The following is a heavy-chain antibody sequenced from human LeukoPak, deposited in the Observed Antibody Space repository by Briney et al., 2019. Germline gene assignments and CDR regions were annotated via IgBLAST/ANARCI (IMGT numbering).Heavy chain of an antibody. CDR3: AELGITMIGGV. J-gene: IGHJ6*04. Sequence: GGSLRLSCAASGFTFSSYSMNWVRQAPGKGLEWVSSISSSSSYIYYADSMKGRFTISRDNAKNSLYLQMNSLRAEDTAVYYCAELGITMIGGVWGKGTTVTISS. CDR1: GFTFSSYS. D-gene: IGHD3-10*02. CDR2: ISSSSSYI. V-gene: IGHV3-21*01.